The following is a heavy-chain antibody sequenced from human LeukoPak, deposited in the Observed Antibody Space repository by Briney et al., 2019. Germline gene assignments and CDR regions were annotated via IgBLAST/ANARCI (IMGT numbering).Heavy chain of an antibody. V-gene: IGHV1-46*01. CDR3: ASGYKTVSVFDH. CDR1: GYTFTTYY. Sequence: ASVKVSCKASGYTFTTYYMHWVRQAPGQGLVWMGLINPSGGGTRYAQTFQGRVTMTRDTSTSTVYMELSSLRSEDTAVYYCASGYKTVSVFDHWGQGTLVTVSS. D-gene: IGHD5-24*01. CDR2: INPSGGGT. J-gene: IGHJ4*02.